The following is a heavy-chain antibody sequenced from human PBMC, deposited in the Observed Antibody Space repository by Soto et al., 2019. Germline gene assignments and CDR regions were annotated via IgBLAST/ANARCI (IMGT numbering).Heavy chain of an antibody. Sequence: QLQLQESGSGLVKPSQTLSLTCAVSGGSISSGGYSWSWIRQPPGKGLEWIGYINHSGSTYYNPSLKRRVTISVARSKNHFSLRLSSVTAADTAVYYCAGGIAARPLGYWGQGTLVTVSS. CDR3: AGGIAARPLGY. CDR1: GGSISSGGYS. CDR2: INHSGST. J-gene: IGHJ4*02. D-gene: IGHD6-6*01. V-gene: IGHV4-30-2*01.